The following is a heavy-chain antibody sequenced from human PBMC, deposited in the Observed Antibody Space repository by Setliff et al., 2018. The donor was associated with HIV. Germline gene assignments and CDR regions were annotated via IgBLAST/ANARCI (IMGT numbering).Heavy chain of an antibody. Sequence: SETLSLTCSVSGVSINRTDHYWGWIRQSPGKRLEWIGSVSQSGSTYYNPSLKSRITISVDRSKNLFSLKLISVTAADQGVYYCARAPVAGANWFDPWGLGTLVTVSS. CDR2: VSQSGST. CDR1: GVSINRTDHY. CDR3: ARAPVAGANWFDP. V-gene: IGHV4-39*01. D-gene: IGHD2-21*01. J-gene: IGHJ5*02.